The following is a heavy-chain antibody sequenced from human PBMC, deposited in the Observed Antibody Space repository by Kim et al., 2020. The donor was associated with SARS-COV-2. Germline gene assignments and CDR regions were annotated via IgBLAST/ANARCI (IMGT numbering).Heavy chain of an antibody. D-gene: IGHD3-10*01. CDR1: GFTFSSYA. V-gene: IGHV3-30-3*01. Sequence: GGSLRLSCAASGFTFSSYAMHWVRQAPGKGLEWVAVISYDGSNKYYADSVKGRFTISRDNSKNTLYLQMNSLRAEDTAVYYCARDYVLLWFGELSFYFD. CDR3: ARDYVLLWFGELSFYFD. CDR2: ISYDGSNK. J-gene: IGHJ4*01.